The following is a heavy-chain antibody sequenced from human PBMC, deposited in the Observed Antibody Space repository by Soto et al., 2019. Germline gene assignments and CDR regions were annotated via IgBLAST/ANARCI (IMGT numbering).Heavy chain of an antibody. Sequence: EVQLLESGGGLVQPGGSLRLSCAASGFTFSSYAMSWVRQAPGKGLDWVSAISGSGGSTYYADSVKGRFTISRDNSKNTLYLQMNSLRAEDTAVYYCAIKWAVRYPFDYWGQGTLVTVSS. D-gene: IGHD3-9*01. J-gene: IGHJ4*02. CDR2: ISGSGGST. CDR1: GFTFSSYA. V-gene: IGHV3-23*01. CDR3: AIKWAVRYPFDY.